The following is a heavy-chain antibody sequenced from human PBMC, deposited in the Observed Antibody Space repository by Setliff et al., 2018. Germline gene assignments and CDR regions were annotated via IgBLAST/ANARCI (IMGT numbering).Heavy chain of an antibody. CDR2: IRYDGSNK. CDR1: GFTFSSYG. Sequence: GGSLRLSCAASGFTFSSYGMHWVRQAPGKGLEWVAFIRYDGSNKYYADSVKGRFTISRDNSKNTLYLQMNSLRAEDTAVYYCAKGKGPSTRGAQDYWGQGTLVTVSS. CDR3: AKGKGPSTRGAQDY. J-gene: IGHJ4*02. V-gene: IGHV3-30*02. D-gene: IGHD3-10*01.